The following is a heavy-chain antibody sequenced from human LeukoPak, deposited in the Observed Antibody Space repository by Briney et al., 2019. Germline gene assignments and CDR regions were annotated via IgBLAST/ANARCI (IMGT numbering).Heavy chain of an antibody. CDR2: IYYSGST. V-gene: IGHV4-61*10. CDR3: ARGEVWFDP. J-gene: IGHJ5*02. Sequence: PSETLSLTCTVSGDSISSGDYYWSWIRQPAGKGLEWIGYIYYSGSTNYNPSLKSRVTISVDTSKNQFSLKLSSVTAADTAVYYCARGEVWFDPWGQGTLVTVSS. D-gene: IGHD1-26*01. CDR1: GDSISSGDYY.